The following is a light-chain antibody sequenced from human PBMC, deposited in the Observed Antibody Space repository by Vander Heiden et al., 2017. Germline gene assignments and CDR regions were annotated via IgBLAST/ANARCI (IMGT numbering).Light chain of an antibody. V-gene: IGKV4-1*01. J-gene: IGKJ5*01. CDR2: WAS. CDR3: QQNDSTLFT. Sequence: DLVMTQSPDSLAVSLGERATINCKSSQSVLYSSNNKNYLAWYQQKPGQPPKLLIYWASTRESGVPDRFSGSGSGTDFTLTISSLQAEDVAVYYCQQNDSTLFTFGQGTQVEIK. CDR1: QSVLYSSNNKNY.